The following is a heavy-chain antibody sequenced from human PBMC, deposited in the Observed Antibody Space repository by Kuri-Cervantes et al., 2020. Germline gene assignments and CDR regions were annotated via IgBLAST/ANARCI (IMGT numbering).Heavy chain of an antibody. D-gene: IGHD2-2*01. CDR3: ARDRCTSTSCPPLFDF. J-gene: IGHJ4*02. Sequence: SETLSLTCTVSGDSINNYYWSWIRQPAGKGLEWIGRIYASGSTNYNASLKSRVTMSVDTSKNQFSLELTSVTAADTAVYFCARDRCTSTSCPPLFDFWGQGTLVTVSS. V-gene: IGHV4-4*07. CDR1: GDSINNYY. CDR2: IYASGST.